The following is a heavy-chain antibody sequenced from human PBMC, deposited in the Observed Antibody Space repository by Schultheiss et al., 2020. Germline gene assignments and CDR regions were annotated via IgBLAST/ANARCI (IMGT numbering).Heavy chain of an antibody. CDR1: GYSFTSYW. Sequence: GGSLRLSCKGSGYSFTSYWIGWVRQMPGKGLEWMGIIYPGDSDTRYSPSFQGQVTISADKSISTAYLQWSSLKASDTAMYYCARADSSSWFSIDYWGQGTLVTVSS. J-gene: IGHJ4*02. D-gene: IGHD6-13*01. CDR2: IYPGDSDT. CDR3: ARADSSSWFSIDY. V-gene: IGHV5-51*01.